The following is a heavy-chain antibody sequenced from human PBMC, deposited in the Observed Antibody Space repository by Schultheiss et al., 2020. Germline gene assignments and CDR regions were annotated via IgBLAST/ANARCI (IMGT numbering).Heavy chain of an antibody. D-gene: IGHD6-19*01. Sequence: GGSLRLSCAASGFTFSNAWMSWVRQAPGKGLEWVGRIKSKTDGGTTDYAAPVKGRFTISRDDSKNTLYLQMNSLKTEDTAVYYCARDGIEQRLANWGQGTLVTVSS. CDR1: GFTFSNAW. V-gene: IGHV3-15*01. CDR2: IKSKTDGGTT. J-gene: IGHJ4*02. CDR3: ARDGIEQRLAN.